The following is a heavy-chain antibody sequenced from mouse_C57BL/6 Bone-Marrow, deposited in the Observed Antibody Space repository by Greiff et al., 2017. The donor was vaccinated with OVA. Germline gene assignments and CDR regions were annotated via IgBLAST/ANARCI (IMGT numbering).Heavy chain of an antibody. D-gene: IGHD1-1*01. V-gene: IGHV14-4*01. J-gene: IGHJ1*03. CDR2: IDPENGDT. CDR1: GFNIKDDY. Sequence: VQLQQSGAELVRPGASVKLSCTASGFNIKDDYMHWVKQRPEQGLEWIGWIDPENGDTEYASKFQGKATISADTSTNTVYLQLSSLKSEDTAVYYWTAYYYGSSHWYFDGWGTGTTVTVSS. CDR3: TAYYYGSSHWYFDG.